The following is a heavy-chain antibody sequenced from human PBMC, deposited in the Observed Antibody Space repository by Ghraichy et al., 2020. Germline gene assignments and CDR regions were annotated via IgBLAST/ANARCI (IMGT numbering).Heavy chain of an antibody. D-gene: IGHD3-3*01. V-gene: IGHV3-7*03. CDR3: ARVGSGYPNWFDP. Sequence: GGSLRLSCAASGFTFSSYLMSWVRQAPGKGLEWVANIKQDGSEKYYVDSVKGRFTISRDNAKNLLYLQMNSLRAEDTAVYYCARVGSGYPNWFDPWGQGTLVTVSS. CDR2: IKQDGSEK. J-gene: IGHJ5*02. CDR1: GFTFSSYL.